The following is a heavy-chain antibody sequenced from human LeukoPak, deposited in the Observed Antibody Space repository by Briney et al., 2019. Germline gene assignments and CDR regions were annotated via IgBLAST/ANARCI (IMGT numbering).Heavy chain of an antibody. CDR2: IYYSGST. CDR3: ARHVSSDLRIVVVTSDWYFDR. D-gene: IGHD2-21*02. CDR1: GGSISSSRFY. Sequence: SETLSLACIVSGGSISSSRFYWGWIRQPPGKGLEWIGTIYYSGSTYYNPSLKSRVTISADTSKNQFSLNLSSVTAADTGVYYCARHVSSDLRIVVVTSDWYFDRWGRGTLVTVSS. J-gene: IGHJ2*01. V-gene: IGHV4-39*01.